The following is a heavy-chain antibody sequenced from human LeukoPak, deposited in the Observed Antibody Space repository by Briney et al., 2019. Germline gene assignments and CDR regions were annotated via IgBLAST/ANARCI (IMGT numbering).Heavy chain of an antibody. D-gene: IGHD6-19*01. CDR3: VADFDY. J-gene: IGHJ4*02. Sequence: QPGGSLRLPCAASGFTFSTYVMHWVRQAPGKGLEWVALIQFDGSNEYYADSVKGRFTISRDNSKNTLYLQMNSLRAEDTAIYYCVADFDYWGQGTLVTVSS. CDR1: GFTFSTYV. CDR2: IQFDGSNE. V-gene: IGHV3-30*02.